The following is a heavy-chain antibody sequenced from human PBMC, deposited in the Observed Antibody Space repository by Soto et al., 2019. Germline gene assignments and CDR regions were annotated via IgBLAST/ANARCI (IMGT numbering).Heavy chain of an antibody. Sequence: ASVKVSCKASGYTFTSYGISWVRQAPGQGLEWVGWISAYNGNTNYAQKLQGRVTMTRDTSTSTVYMELSSLRSEDTAVYYCASIGQYSSGWYSNYWGQGTLVTVS. J-gene: IGHJ4*02. CDR3: ASIGQYSSGWYSNY. CDR2: ISAYNGNT. D-gene: IGHD6-19*01. CDR1: GYTFTSYG. V-gene: IGHV1-18*01.